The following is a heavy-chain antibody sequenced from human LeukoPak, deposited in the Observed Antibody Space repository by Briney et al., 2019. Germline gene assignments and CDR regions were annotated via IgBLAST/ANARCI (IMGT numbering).Heavy chain of an antibody. Sequence: SVKVSCKASGGTFSSYAISWVRQAPGQGLEWMGRIIPILGIANYAQKFQGRVTITADKSTSTAYMELSSLRSEDTAVYYCARDREEVPAAFDYWGQGTLVTVSS. J-gene: IGHJ4*02. CDR2: IIPILGIA. CDR3: ARDREEVPAAFDY. V-gene: IGHV1-69*04. D-gene: IGHD2-2*01. CDR1: GGTFSSYA.